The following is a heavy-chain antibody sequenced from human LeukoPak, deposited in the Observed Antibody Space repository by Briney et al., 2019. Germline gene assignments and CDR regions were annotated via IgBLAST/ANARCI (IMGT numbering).Heavy chain of an antibody. CDR3: AREGSYYFDC. CDR1: GFTFSSYG. Sequence: GGSLRLSCAASGFTFSSYGMHWVRQAPGKGLEWVTVISYDGSNKYYADSVKGRFTISRDNAKNSLYLQMNSLRAEDTAVYYCAREGSYYFDCWGQGTLVTVSS. V-gene: IGHV3-30*03. CDR2: ISYDGSNK. J-gene: IGHJ4*02.